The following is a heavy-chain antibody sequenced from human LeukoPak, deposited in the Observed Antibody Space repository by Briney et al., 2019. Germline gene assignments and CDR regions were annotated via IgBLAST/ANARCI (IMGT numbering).Heavy chain of an antibody. CDR1: GGTFSSYA. CDR2: IIPIFGTA. Sequence: SVKVSCKASGGTFSSYAISWVRQAPGQGLEWMGGIIPIFGTANYAQKFQGRVTITADESTSTAYMELSSLRSEDTAVYYCARCRQNKDTAMVIGFRYWYFDLWGRGTLVTVSS. CDR3: ARCRQNKDTAMVIGFRYWYFDL. D-gene: IGHD5-18*01. V-gene: IGHV1-69*13. J-gene: IGHJ2*01.